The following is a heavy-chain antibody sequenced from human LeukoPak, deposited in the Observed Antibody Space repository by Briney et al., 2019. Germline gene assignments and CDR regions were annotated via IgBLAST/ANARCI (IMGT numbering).Heavy chain of an antibody. CDR2: ITAYNDNT. Sequence: ASVKVSCKASGYTFTSYGISWVRQAPGQGLEWMGWITAYNDNTYYAQKLQGRVTMTADTSTSTAYMELRSLRSDDTAVYYCARDLRRGSSSWYVSGGDYWGQGTLVTVSS. J-gene: IGHJ4*02. V-gene: IGHV1-18*01. CDR1: GYTFTSYG. CDR3: ARDLRRGSSSWYVSGGDY. D-gene: IGHD6-13*01.